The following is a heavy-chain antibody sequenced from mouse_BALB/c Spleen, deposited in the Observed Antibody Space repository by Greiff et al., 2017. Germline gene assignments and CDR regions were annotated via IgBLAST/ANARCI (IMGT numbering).Heavy chain of an antibody. CDR3: ARGMGRAWFAY. J-gene: IGHJ3*01. D-gene: IGHD4-1*01. CDR2: INPYNGAT. CDR1: GYSFTGYY. Sequence: EVQLQQSGPELVKPGASVKISCKASGYSFTGYYMHWVKQSHVKSLEWIGRINPYNGATSYNQNFKDKASLTVDKSSSTAYMELHSLTSEDSAVYYCARGMGRAWFAYWGQGTLVTVSA. V-gene: IGHV1-31*01.